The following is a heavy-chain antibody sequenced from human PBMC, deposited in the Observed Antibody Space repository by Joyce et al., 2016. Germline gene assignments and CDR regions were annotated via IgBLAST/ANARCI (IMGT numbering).Heavy chain of an antibody. CDR3: ARRMLPVATGWLFGRDV. V-gene: IGHV3-7*01. J-gene: IGHJ6*02. D-gene: IGHD5-12*01. Sequence: EVQLVESGGCLVQPGGSLRLSCAASGFTFTRHWMSWCRKDPEKGLEWCTKIKEEGREKNYVNSVKGPFPIIRDSPKNSLYLQMNPLSSGDSAVYYCARRMLPVATGWLFGRDVGAKGPRSPSP. CDR2: IKEEGREK. CDR1: GFTFTRHW.